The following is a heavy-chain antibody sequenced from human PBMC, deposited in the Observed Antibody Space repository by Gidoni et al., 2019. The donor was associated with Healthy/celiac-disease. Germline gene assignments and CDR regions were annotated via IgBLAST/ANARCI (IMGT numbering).Heavy chain of an antibody. J-gene: IGHJ4*02. D-gene: IGHD3-3*01. CDR2: IYWNDDK. CDR1: GFSLTTSGVG. Sequence: QITLKESGPTLVKPTQTRTLTCTFSGFSLTTSGVGVGWIRLPPGKALEWLALIYWNDDKRYRPSLKSSLTVTKDTSKNQVVLTMTNMDPADTATYYCARVNSIFPYNFDYWGQGTLVTVYS. CDR3: ARVNSIFPYNFDY. V-gene: IGHV2-5*01.